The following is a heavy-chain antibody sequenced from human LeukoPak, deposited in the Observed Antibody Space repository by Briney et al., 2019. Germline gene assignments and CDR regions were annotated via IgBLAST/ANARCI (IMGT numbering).Heavy chain of an antibody. J-gene: IGHJ6*04. CDR1: GGTFSSYA. Sequence: SVKVSCKASGGTFSSYAISWVRQAPGQGLGWMGGIIPIFGTANYAQKLQGRVTITADKSTSTAYMELSSLRSEDTAVYYCARGPDIVVVPAAIGNYYGMDVWGKGTTVTASS. CDR2: IIPIFGTA. CDR3: ARGPDIVVVPAAIGNYYGMDV. D-gene: IGHD2-2*01. V-gene: IGHV1-69*06.